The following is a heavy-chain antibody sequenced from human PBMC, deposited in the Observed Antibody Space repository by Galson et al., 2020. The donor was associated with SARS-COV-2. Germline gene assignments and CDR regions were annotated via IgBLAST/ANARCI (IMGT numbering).Heavy chain of an antibody. V-gene: IGHV1-69*01. CDR3: ARDVGSVATHDHYYYAMDV. Sequence: KISCKASDSTFSTYAIGWVRQAPGQGLEWVGGIIPILETPSYAPKFKGRVTITADESTNTAYMELSSLTSEDTAVYFCARDVGSVATHDHYYYAMDVWGQGTSVTVSS. CDR2: IIPILETP. J-gene: IGHJ6*02. D-gene: IGHD2-21*02. CDR1: DSTFSTYA.